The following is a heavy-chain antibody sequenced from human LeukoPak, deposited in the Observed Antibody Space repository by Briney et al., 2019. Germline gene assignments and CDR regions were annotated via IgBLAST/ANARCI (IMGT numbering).Heavy chain of an antibody. CDR2: VYYTGNT. Sequence: SHTGGLCGGAVAEYYRSWSIQQTKKGLEWIGYVYYTGNTNYNPSLKSRVTISLDTSKNQFSLKLTSVTAADTAMYYCARSAGSGWYGIDSWGQGTLVTVSS. D-gene: IGHD6-19*01. CDR3: ARSAGSGWYGIDS. V-gene: IGHV4-59*02. CDR1: GGAVAEYY. J-gene: IGHJ4*02.